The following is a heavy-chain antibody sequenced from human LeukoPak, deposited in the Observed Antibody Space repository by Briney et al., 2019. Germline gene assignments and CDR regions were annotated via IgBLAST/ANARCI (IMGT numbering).Heavy chain of an antibody. V-gene: IGHV3-48*01. CDR3: VRDNPRCCGVVPANIDDY. Sequence: EGSLRLSCAASGFIISGDSMNWVRQAPGKGLEWIAYISRDSGIKYYADSVGGRFTISRDNAKNSLYLQMHSLRAEDTAVYYCVRDNPRCCGVVPANIDDYWGQGTLVTVSS. CDR1: GFIISGDS. D-gene: IGHD2-2*01. J-gene: IGHJ4*02. CDR2: ISRDSGIK.